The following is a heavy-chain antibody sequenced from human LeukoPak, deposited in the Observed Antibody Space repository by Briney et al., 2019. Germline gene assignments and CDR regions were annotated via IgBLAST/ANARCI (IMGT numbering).Heavy chain of an antibody. CDR2: ISGSGGST. D-gene: IGHD3-3*01. CDR3: ASSGVVTTSRHY. J-gene: IGHJ4*02. V-gene: IGHV3-23*01. Sequence: GGSLRLSCAASGFTFSSYAMSWVRQAPGKGLEWVSAISGSGGSTYYADSVKGRFTISRDNSKNTLYLQMNSLRAEDTAVYYCASSGVVTTSRHYWGQGTLVTVSS. CDR1: GFTFSSYA.